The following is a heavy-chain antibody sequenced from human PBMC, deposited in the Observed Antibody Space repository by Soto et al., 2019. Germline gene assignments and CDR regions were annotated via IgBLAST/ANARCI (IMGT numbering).Heavy chain of an antibody. D-gene: IGHD3-22*01. V-gene: IGHV4-38-2*02. CDR3: ARDRYYYDSSGYSFDY. J-gene: IGHJ4*02. CDR1: GYSISSGYY. CDR2: IYHSGST. Sequence: PSETLSLTCAVSGYSISSGYYWGWIRQPPGKGLEWIGSIYHSGSTYYNPSLKSRVTISVDTSKNQFSLKLSSVTAADTAVYYCARDRYYYDSSGYSFDYWGQGTLVNVSS.